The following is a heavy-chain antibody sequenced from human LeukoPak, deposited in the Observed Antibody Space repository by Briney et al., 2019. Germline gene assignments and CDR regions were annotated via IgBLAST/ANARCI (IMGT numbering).Heavy chain of an antibody. D-gene: IGHD3-10*01. V-gene: IGHV3-53*01. CDR2: IYSGGST. J-gene: IGHJ4*02. Sequence: GGSLRLSCAASGFTVSSNYMSWVRQAPGKGLEWVSVIYSGGSTYYADSVKGRFTISRDNSKNTLYLQMNSLRAEDTAVYYCASGYTTSYYGSGSYYNEDYWGQGTLVTVSS. CDR3: ASGYTTSYYGSGSYYNEDY. CDR1: GFTVSSNY.